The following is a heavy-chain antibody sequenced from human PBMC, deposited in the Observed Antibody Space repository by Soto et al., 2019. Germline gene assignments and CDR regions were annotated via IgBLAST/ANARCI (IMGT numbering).Heavy chain of an antibody. CDR3: ARDRGVTTHYYYGMDV. D-gene: IGHD4-17*01. J-gene: IGHJ6*02. CDR2: ISSSSSTI. V-gene: IGHV3-48*01. Sequence: GGSLRLSCAASGFTFSSYSMNWVRQAPGKGLEWVSYISSSSSTIYYADSVKGRFTISRDNAKNSLYLQMNSLRAEDTAVYYCARDRGVTTHYYYGMDVWGQGTTVTVSS. CDR1: GFTFSSYS.